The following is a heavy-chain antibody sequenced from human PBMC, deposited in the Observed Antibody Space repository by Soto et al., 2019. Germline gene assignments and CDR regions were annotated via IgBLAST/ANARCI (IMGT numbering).Heavy chain of an antibody. V-gene: IGHV3-66*01. CDR1: GFTVSSNY. CDR2: IYRDGNT. CDR3: ARESSSVGIEY. J-gene: IGHJ4*02. Sequence: EVQLVESGGGLVQPGGSLRLSCAASGFTVSSNYMSWVRQAPGKGLEWVSLIYRDGNTYYADSVKGRFTISRDNSNNTLYLQLNSLRVEDTAVYYCARESSSVGIEYWGQGTLVTVSP. D-gene: IGHD6-6*01.